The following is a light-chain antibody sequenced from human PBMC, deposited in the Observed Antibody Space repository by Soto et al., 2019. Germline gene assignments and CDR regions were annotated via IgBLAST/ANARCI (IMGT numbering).Light chain of an antibody. CDR2: DAS. Sequence: EIVLTQSPATLSLSPGERATLSCRASQGVSSFLAWYQQKPGQAPRLLIYDASTRATGIPARFSGSGSGTEFTLTISSLQSEDSAVYYCQQYNNWPTWTFGQGTKVDIK. J-gene: IGKJ1*01. CDR3: QQYNNWPTWT. V-gene: IGKV3-15*01. CDR1: QGVSSF.